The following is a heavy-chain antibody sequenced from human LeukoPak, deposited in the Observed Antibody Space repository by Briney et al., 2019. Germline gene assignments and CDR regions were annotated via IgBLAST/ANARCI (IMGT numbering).Heavy chain of an antibody. D-gene: IGHD3-9*01. Sequence: ASVKVSCKASGGTFSSYAISWVRQAPGQGLEWMGGIIPIFGTANYAQKFQGRVTITTDESTSTAYMELSSLRSEDTAVYYCARLESGILTGYYYWFDPWGQGTLVTVSS. CDR2: IIPIFGTA. CDR3: ARLESGILTGYYYWFDP. J-gene: IGHJ5*02. V-gene: IGHV1-69*05. CDR1: GGTFSSYA.